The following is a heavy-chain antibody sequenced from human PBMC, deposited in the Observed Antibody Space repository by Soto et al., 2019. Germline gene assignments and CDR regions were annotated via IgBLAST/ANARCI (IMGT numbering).Heavy chain of an antibody. V-gene: IGHV3-23*01. Sequence: GGSLRLSCAASGFTFSSSAMSWVRQAPGKGLEWVSSISTSGGSTYYAASLKGRFTISRDNSKSTLYLQMNSLRVEDTAVYYCAKVQNYYYYGMDVWGHGTTVTVSS. CDR1: GFTFSSSA. J-gene: IGHJ6*02. CDR3: AKVQNYYYYGMDV. CDR2: ISTSGGST. D-gene: IGHD1-1*01.